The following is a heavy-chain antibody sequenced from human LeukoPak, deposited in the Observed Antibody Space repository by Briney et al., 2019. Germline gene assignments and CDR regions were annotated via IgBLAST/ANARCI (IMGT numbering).Heavy chain of an antibody. V-gene: IGHV3-23*01. J-gene: IGHJ4*02. CDR3: AKGLVPAAIRVVDY. Sequence: GGSLRLSCAASGFTFGSYWMSWVRQAPEKGLEWVSAISASGGSTYYADSVKGRFTISRDNSQNTLYLQVNSLRAEDTAVYYCAKGLVPAAIRVVDYWGQGTLVTVSS. D-gene: IGHD2-2*01. CDR2: ISASGGST. CDR1: GFTFGSYW.